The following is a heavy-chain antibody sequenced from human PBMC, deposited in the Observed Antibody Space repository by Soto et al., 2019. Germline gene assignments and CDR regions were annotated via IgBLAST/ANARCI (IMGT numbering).Heavy chain of an antibody. V-gene: IGHV3-74*01. Sequence: EVQLVESGGGLVQPGESLRLSCAASGFTFSSYWMHWVRQAPGKGLVWVSRINSDGSSTSYAGSVKGRFTIFRDNAKNTLYLQMNSLRVEDTAVYYCVRTSLVVAAATREDYWGQGTLVTVSS. CDR1: GFTFSSYW. D-gene: IGHD2-15*01. CDR3: VRTSLVVAAATREDY. CDR2: INSDGSST. J-gene: IGHJ4*02.